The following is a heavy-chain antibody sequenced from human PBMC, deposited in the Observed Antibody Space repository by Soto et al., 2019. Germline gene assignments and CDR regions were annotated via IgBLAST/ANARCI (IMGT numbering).Heavy chain of an antibody. Sequence: PGGSLRLSCAASGFTFSSYGMHWVRQAPGKGLEWVAVIWYDGSNKYYADSVKGRFTISRDNSDNSLYLHMNSLRAEDTGRYFCAKEIFAAAYAATSGFEQWVQGTLVTVPS. CDR1: GFTFSSYG. D-gene: IGHD2-8*01. CDR2: IWYDGSNK. V-gene: IGHV3-33*06. CDR3: AKEIFAAAYAATSGFEQ. J-gene: IGHJ4*02.